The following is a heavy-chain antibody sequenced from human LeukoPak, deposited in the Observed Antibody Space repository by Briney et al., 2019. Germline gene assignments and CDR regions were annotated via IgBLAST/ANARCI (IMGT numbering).Heavy chain of an antibody. CDR1: GGSFSGYY. D-gene: IGHD2-15*01. Sequence: TSETLSLTCAVYGGSFSGYYWSWIRQPPGKGLEWIGEINHSGSTNYNPSLKSRVTISVDTSKNQFSLKLSSVTAAGTAVYYCARGMLRGRKAGYCSGGSWYSLADYWGQGTLVTVSS. J-gene: IGHJ4*02. CDR3: ARGMLRGRKAGYCSGGSWYSLADY. V-gene: IGHV4-34*01. CDR2: INHSGST.